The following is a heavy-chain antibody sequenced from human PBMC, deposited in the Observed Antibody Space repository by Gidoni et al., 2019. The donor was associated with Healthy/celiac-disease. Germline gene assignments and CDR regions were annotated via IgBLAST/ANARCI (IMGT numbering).Heavy chain of an antibody. J-gene: IGHJ6*02. CDR2: IRSKAYGGTT. V-gene: IGHV3-49*02. D-gene: IGHD2-15*01. Sequence: GKGLAWVGFIRSKAYGGTTEYAASVKGRFTISRDESKSIAYLQMNSLKTEDTAVYYCTRDGSEGYCSGGSCYSLSYGMDVWGQGTTVTVSS. CDR3: TRDGSEGYCSGGSCYSLSYGMDV.